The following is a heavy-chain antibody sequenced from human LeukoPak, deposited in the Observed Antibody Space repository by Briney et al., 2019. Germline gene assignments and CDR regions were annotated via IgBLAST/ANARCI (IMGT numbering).Heavy chain of an antibody. CDR2: ISNNGGYT. D-gene: IGHD2-15*01. CDR3: AKQLGYCSDGSCYFPY. J-gene: IGHJ4*02. Sequence: GGSLRLSCVASGFIFDNYALSWVRQAPGKGLEWVSAISNNGGYTYYADSVQGRFTISRDNSKSTLCLQMNSLRAEDTAVYYCAKQLGYCSDGSCYFPYWGQGTLVTVSS. V-gene: IGHV3-23*01. CDR1: GFIFDNYA.